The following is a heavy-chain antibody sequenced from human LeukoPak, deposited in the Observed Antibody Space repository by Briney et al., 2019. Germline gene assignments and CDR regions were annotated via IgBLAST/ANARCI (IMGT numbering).Heavy chain of an antibody. V-gene: IGHV1-3*01. J-gene: IGHJ5*02. Sequence: ASVKVSCKASGYTFTSYAMHWVRQAPGQRLEWMGWINAGNGNTKYSQKFQGRVTITRDTSASTAYMELSSLRSEDTAVYYCAREELWFGDLAGFDPWGQGTLVTVSS. CDR1: GYTFTSYA. D-gene: IGHD3-10*01. CDR2: INAGNGNT. CDR3: AREELWFGDLAGFDP.